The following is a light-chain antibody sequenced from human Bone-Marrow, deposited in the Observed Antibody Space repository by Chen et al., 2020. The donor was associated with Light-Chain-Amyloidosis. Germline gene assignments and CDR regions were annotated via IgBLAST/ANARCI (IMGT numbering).Light chain of an antibody. CDR2: RDT. CDR3: QSADSSGTYEVI. J-gene: IGLJ2*01. V-gene: IGLV3-25*03. Sequence: SYELTQPHSVSVPPGQTARITCSGDDLPTKYAYWYQQKPGQAPVLVIHRDTERPSGISERFSGSSSGTTATLTISGVQAEDEADYHCQSADSSGTYEVIFGGGTKLTVL. CDR1: DLPTKY.